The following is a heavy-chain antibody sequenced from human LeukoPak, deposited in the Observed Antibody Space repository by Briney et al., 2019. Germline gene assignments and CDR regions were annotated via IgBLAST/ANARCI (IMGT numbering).Heavy chain of an antibody. J-gene: IGHJ6*03. CDR1: GFTFDDYG. CDR3: ARGRRYSSGWDYYYYYMDV. V-gene: IGHV3-20*04. D-gene: IGHD6-19*01. Sequence: GGSLRLSCAASGFTFDDYGMSWVRQAPGKGLEWVSGINWNGGSTGYADSVKGRFTISRDDTKNSLSLQMNSLRAEDTALYYCARGRRYSSGWDYYYYYMDVWGKGTTVTVSS. CDR2: INWNGGST.